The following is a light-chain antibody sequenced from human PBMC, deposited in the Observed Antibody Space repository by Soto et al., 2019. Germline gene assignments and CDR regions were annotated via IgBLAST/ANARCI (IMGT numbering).Light chain of an antibody. CDR2: EVS. CDR3: SSYTSSTIVV. CDR1: SSNIGDYNY. Sequence: QSALTQPASVSGSPGQSITISCTGTSSNIGDYNYVSWYQQHPGKAPKLMIYEVSNRPSGVSNRFSGSKSGNTASLTISGLQAEYEADYYCSSYTSSTIVVFGGGTKLTVL. V-gene: IGLV2-14*01. J-gene: IGLJ2*01.